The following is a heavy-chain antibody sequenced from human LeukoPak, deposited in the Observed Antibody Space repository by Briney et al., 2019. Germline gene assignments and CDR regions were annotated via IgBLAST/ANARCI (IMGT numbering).Heavy chain of an antibody. CDR1: GFPFSAFT. D-gene: IGHD6-13*01. J-gene: IGHJ4*02. CDR3: VKPSYTGSWYDY. Sequence: PAGSLTLSCSASGFPFSAFTMHWVRLAAGKTLENVAAITTNGGTTYYADSVKGRISISRDNSKNILYLQMSSLRPEDTAVYYCVKPSYTGSWYDYWGQGTLVTVSS. V-gene: IGHV3-64D*09. CDR2: ITTNGGTT.